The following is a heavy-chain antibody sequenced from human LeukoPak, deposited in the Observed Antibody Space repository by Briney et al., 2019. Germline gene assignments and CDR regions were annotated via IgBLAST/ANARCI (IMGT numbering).Heavy chain of an antibody. J-gene: IGHJ4*02. CDR2: IKSDGSTT. CDR3: ARVVDTHFDY. V-gene: IGHV3-74*01. Sequence: GSLRLSCAASGFTFSSYWMHWVRQAPGKGPVWVSRIKSDGSTTTYADSVKGRFTISRDNAKNTLYLQMNSLRAEDTAVYYCARVVDTHFDYWGQGTLVTVSS. D-gene: IGHD5-18*01. CDR1: GFTFSSYW.